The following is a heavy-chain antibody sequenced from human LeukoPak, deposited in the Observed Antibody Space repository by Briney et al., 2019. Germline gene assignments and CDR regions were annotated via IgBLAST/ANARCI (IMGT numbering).Heavy chain of an antibody. J-gene: IGHJ4*02. V-gene: IGHV4-4*02. CDR2: VHLNGAT. D-gene: IGHD1-26*01. CDR3: TGESGAFSPFGF. Sequence: PSETLSLTRGVSGGSIITTNWWSWVRQPPGKGLEWIGEVHLNGATNYNPSLESRVSMSIDKSKNQLSLKLSSVTAADTATYYCTGESGAFSPFGFWGQGTLVTVSS. CDR1: GGSIITTNW.